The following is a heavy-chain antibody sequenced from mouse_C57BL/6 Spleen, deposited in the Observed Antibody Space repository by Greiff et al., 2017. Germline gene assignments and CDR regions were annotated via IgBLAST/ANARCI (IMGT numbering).Heavy chain of an antibody. J-gene: IGHJ1*03. CDR2: ISSGSSTI. D-gene: IGHD2-3*01. V-gene: IGHV5-17*01. Sequence: EVKVVESGGGLVKPGGSLKLSCAASGFTFSDYGMHWVRQAPEKGLEWVAYISSGSSTIYYADTVKGRFTISRDNAKNTLFLQMTSLRSEDTAMYYCARGVDDGYWYFDVWGTGTTVTVSS. CDR3: ARGVDDGYWYFDV. CDR1: GFTFSDYG.